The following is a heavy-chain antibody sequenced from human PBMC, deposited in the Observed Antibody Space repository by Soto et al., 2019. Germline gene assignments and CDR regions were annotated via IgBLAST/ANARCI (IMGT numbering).Heavy chain of an antibody. CDR3: ARHELLRFWDMDV. D-gene: IGHD3-3*01. Sequence: SQTLSLTCTVSGGSISSYYWSWIRQPPGKGLEWIGYIYYSGSTNYNPSLKSRVTISVDTSKNQFSPKLSSVTAADTAVYYCARHELLRFWDMDVWGKGTTVTVS. CDR1: GGSISSYY. V-gene: IGHV4-59*08. J-gene: IGHJ6*03. CDR2: IYYSGST.